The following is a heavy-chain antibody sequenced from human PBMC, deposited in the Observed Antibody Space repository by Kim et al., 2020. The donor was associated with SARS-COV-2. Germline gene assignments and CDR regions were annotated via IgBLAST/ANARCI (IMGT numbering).Heavy chain of an antibody. J-gene: IGHJ6*02. CDR1: GFTFSSYW. CDR2: IKQDGSEK. CDR3: ARDPVVTDCSSTSCYPGRYYYYGMDV. D-gene: IGHD2-2*01. Sequence: GGSLRLSCAASGFTFSSYWMSWVRQAPGKGLEWVANIKQDGSEKYYVDSVKGRFTISRDNAKNSLYLQMNSLRAEDTAVYYCARDPVVTDCSSTSCYPGRYYYYGMDVWGQGTTVTVS. V-gene: IGHV3-7*01.